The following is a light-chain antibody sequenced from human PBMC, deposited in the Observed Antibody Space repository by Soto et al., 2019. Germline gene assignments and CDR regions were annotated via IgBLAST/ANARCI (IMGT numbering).Light chain of an antibody. CDR3: QQGTDWPPGT. J-gene: IGKJ1*01. CDR1: QSFSNNY. V-gene: IGKV3D-20*02. Sequence: EIVWTQSHGPLSLSPGDRSTLSCRASQSFSNNYLAWYQQKPGQAPRLLLYGASTRATGIPARFRGSGSGTDFTLTISSLEPEDFAVYYCQQGTDWPPGTFGQGTKVDIK. CDR2: GAS.